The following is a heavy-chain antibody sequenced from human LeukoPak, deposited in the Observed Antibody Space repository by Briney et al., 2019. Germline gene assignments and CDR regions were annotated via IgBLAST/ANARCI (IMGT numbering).Heavy chain of an antibody. CDR1: GYTFTSYD. CDR2: MNPNSGNT. V-gene: IGHV1-8*01. J-gene: IGHJ4*02. CDR3: ARAEWELHNFDY. Sequence: ASVKVSCKASGYTFTSYDINWVRQATGQGLEWMGWMNPNSGNTGYAQKFQGRVTITRNTSISTAYMELSSLRSEDTAVYYCARAEWELHNFDYWGQGTLVTVSS. D-gene: IGHD1-26*01.